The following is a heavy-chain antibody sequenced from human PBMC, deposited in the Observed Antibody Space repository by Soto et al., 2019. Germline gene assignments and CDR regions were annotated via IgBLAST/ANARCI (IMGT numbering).Heavy chain of an antibody. J-gene: IGHJ6*02. CDR3: ARVSAAAGFHYYYGMDV. V-gene: IGHV3-13*01. D-gene: IGHD6-13*01. CDR1: GFTFSSYD. CDR2: IGTAGDT. Sequence: GGSLRLSCAASGFTFSSYDMHWVRQATGKGLEWVSAIGTAGDTYYPGSVKGRFTISRENAKNSLYLQMNSLRAEDTAVYYCARVSAAAGFHYYYGMDVWGQGTTVTVSS.